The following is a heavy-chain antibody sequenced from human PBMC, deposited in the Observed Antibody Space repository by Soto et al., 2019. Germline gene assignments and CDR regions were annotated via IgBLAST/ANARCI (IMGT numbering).Heavy chain of an antibody. D-gene: IGHD3-22*01. J-gene: IGHJ6*02. V-gene: IGHV5-10-1*01. CDR3: ARQRYYYDSSGCYYYYGMDV. CDR2: IDPSDSYT. CDR1: GYSFTSYW. Sequence: PGESLKISCKGSGYSFTSYWISWVRQMPGKGLEWLGRIDPSDSYTNYSPSFQGHVTISADKSISTAYLQWSSLKASDTAMYYCARQRYYYDSSGCYYYYGMDVWGQGTTVTVSS.